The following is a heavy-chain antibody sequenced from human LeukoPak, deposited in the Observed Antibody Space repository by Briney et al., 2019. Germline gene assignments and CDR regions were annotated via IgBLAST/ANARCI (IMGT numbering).Heavy chain of an antibody. V-gene: IGHV3-48*03. CDR3: ARPSPSGIYPRGVFDI. CDR2: ISSRGSTI. CDR1: GFTFSNYE. D-gene: IGHD1-26*01. J-gene: IGHJ3*02. Sequence: GGSLRLSCAASGFTFSNYEMNWVRQAPGKGPQWVSYISSRGSTIYYADAVKGRFTISRDNAKNSLYLQMNSLRAEDTAVYYCARPSPSGIYPRGVFDIWGQGTMVTVSS.